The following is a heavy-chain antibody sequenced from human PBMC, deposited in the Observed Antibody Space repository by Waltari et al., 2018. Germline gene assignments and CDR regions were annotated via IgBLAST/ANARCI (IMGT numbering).Heavy chain of an antibody. CDR2: MNPNSGNT. Sequence: QVQLVQSGAEVKDPGASVQVSFKASGYAFSTSDINWVRPADGQGLEWMGWMNPNSGNTGYAPKFQGRVTMTRETSISTAYMELSSLRSDDTAVYYCARGSRLASGTFFPTATDNWAQGTPVTVSS. D-gene: IGHD3-10*01. CDR3: ARGSRLASGTFFPTATDN. CDR1: GYAFSTSD. V-gene: IGHV1-8*01. J-gene: IGHJ4*02.